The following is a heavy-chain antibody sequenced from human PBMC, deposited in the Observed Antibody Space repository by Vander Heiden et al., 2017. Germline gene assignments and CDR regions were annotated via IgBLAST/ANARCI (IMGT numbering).Heavy chain of an antibody. D-gene: IGHD3-22*01. CDR1: GFTLSSHG. J-gene: IGHJ6*02. CDR3: ARGVLDYDREIYYYYYGMDV. CDR2: IWYDGSNK. Sequence: QVQLVESGGGAVQPGTSLRLSCAASGFTLSSHGMHGVRQAPGKGLEGVAVIWYDGSNKYYADSVKGRFTISRDNSKNTLYLQMNSLRAEDTAVYYCARGVLDYDREIYYYYYGMDVWGQGTTVTVSS. V-gene: IGHV3-33*01.